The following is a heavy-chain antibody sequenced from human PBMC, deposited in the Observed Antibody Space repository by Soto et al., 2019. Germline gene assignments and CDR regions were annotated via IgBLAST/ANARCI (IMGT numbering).Heavy chain of an antibody. Sequence: ASVKVSCKASGYTFTSYYMHWVRQAPGQGLEWMGIINPSGGSTSYAQKFQGRVTMTRDTSTSTVYVELSSLRSEDTAVYYCARDSYYYYGSGSYYNAAPPGSYYYGMDVWGQGTTVTVSS. V-gene: IGHV1-46*01. J-gene: IGHJ6*02. CDR1: GYTFTSYY. CDR2: INPSGGST. CDR3: ARDSYYYYGSGSYYNAAPPGSYYYGMDV. D-gene: IGHD3-10*01.